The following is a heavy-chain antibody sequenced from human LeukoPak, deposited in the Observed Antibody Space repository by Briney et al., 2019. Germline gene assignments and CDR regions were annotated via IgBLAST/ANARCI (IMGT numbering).Heavy chain of an antibody. CDR3: ARYGDIAAAGNTFDY. CDR1: GGSFSGYY. D-gene: IGHD6-13*01. CDR2: INHSGST. Sequence: SETLSLTCAVYGGSFSGYYWSWIRQPPGKGLEWIGEINHSGSTNYNPSLKSRVTISVDTSKNQFSLKLSSVTAADTAVYYCARYGDIAAAGNTFDYWAQGTLVTVSS. J-gene: IGHJ4*02. V-gene: IGHV4-34*01.